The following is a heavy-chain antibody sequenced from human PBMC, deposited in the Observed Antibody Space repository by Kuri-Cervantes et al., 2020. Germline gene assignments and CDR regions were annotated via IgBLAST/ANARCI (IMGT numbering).Heavy chain of an antibody. Sequence: GESLKISCAASGFTFSSYAMHWVRQAPGKGPEWVAVISYDGSNKYYADSVKGRFTISRDNSKNTLYLQMNSLRAEDTAVYYCARVGTGTSWSYFDYWGQGTLVTVSS. CDR2: ISYDGSNK. J-gene: IGHJ4*02. D-gene: IGHD1-7*01. V-gene: IGHV3-30-3*01. CDR3: ARVGTGTSWSYFDY. CDR1: GFTFSSYA.